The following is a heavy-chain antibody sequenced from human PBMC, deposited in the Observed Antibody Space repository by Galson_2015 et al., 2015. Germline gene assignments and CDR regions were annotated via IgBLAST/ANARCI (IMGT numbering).Heavy chain of an antibody. V-gene: IGHV3-23*01. CDR3: ARSSGWPRGWSDP. Sequence: SLRLSCAASGFTLSSYAMSWVRQAPGKGLEWISSISGSGGGTYYADSVKGRFTISRDDSKNTLYLQMNSLRAEDTAVYYCARSSGWPRGWSDPRGQGTLVTVSS. J-gene: IGHJ5*02. D-gene: IGHD6-19*01. CDR1: GFTLSSYA. CDR2: ISGSGGGT.